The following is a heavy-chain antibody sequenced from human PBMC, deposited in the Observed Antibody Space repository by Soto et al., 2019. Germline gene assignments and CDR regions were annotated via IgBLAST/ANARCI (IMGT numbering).Heavy chain of an antibody. J-gene: IGHJ4*02. CDR3: ARGEDRVAMHSGY. V-gene: IGHV4-59*01. D-gene: IGHD2-15*01. CDR2: IYYSGST. CDR1: GGSISSYY. Sequence: QVQLQESGPGLVKPSETLSLTCTVSGGSISSYYWSWIRQPPGKGLEWIGYIYYSGSTNYNPSLRSRVTTSVDTSKNQFSLKLSSVTAADTAVYYCARGEDRVAMHSGYWGQGTLVTVSS.